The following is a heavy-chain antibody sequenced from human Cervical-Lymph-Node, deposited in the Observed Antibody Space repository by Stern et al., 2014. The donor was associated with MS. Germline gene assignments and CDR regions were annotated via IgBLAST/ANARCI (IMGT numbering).Heavy chain of an antibody. J-gene: IGHJ4*02. Sequence: QVQLVQSGAEVKKPGASVTVSCNVAGHTLSELAMHWLRQLPTRGLEWMGQFEPEDGETVYAQQVQGRLSMTEDTSTGTAYMTLTARRSEDTAVYYGATDRGVKWGPGTLVTVSS. CDR2: FEPEDGET. CDR3: ATDRGVK. CDR1: GHTLSELA. D-gene: IGHD3-10*01. V-gene: IGHV1-24*01.